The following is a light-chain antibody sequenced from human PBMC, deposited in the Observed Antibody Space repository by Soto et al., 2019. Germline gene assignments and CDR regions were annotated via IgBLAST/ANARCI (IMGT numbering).Light chain of an antibody. V-gene: IGLV2-11*01. CDR1: TSDVGSYNY. Sequence: QSALTQPRSVSGSPGQSVSISCTGTTSDVGSYNYVSWYQQHPGKAPLLMIYDVRKRPSGVHDRFSGSKSGTTASLTISGLRAEDEAAYYCCSYAGSDVWVFGGGTKLTVL. CDR2: DVR. CDR3: CSYAGSDVWV. J-gene: IGLJ3*02.